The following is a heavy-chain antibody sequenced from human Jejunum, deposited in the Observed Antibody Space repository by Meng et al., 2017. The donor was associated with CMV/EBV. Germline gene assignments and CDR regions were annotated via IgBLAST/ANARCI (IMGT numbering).Heavy chain of an antibody. CDR2: VYFTGST. V-gene: IGHV4-39*01. D-gene: IGHD6-13*01. CDR3: ARRLAALGAPFDP. CDR1: GGPISSNSYF. Sequence: SGGPISSNSYFWGWIRQPPGKGLQWIGSVYFTGSTYYNPSLKSRVTISVDMSKNQFSLKLTSVTAADTGVYYCARRLAALGAPFDPWGQGILVTVSS. J-gene: IGHJ5*02.